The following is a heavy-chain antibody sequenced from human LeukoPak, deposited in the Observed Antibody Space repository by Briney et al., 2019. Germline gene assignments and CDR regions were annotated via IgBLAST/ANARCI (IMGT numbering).Heavy chain of an antibody. V-gene: IGHV4-34*01. CDR3: ARRDILTRHFDY. J-gene: IGHJ4*02. CDR1: GGSFSGYY. D-gene: IGHD3-9*01. CDR2: INHSGST. Sequence: PSETLSLTCAVYGGSFSGYYWSWIRQPPGKGLERIGEINHSGSTNYNPSLKCRVTISVYTSKNQFSLKLSSVTAADTAVYYCARRDILTRHFDYWGQGTLVTVSS.